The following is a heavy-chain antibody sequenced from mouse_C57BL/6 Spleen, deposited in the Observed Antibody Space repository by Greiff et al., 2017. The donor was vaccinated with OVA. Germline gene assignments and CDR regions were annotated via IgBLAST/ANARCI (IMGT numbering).Heavy chain of an antibody. CDR2: IYPGDGDT. D-gene: IGHD1-1*01. Sequence: QVQLQQSGAELVKPGASVKISCKASGYAFSSYWMNWVKQRPGKGLEWIGQIYPGDGDTNYNGKFKGTATLTADKSSSTAYMQLSSLTSEDSAVYFCARDGVVANFDYWGQGTTLTVSS. CDR1: GYAFSSYW. J-gene: IGHJ2*01. CDR3: ARDGVVANFDY. V-gene: IGHV1-80*01.